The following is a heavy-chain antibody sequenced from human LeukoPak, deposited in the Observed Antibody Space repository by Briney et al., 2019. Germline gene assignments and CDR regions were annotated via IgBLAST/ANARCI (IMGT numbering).Heavy chain of an antibody. CDR1: GDSITSRAYY. D-gene: IGHD3-16*01. Sequence: PSETLSLTCTVSGDSITSRAYYWSWIRQHPGTGLEWIGYIYHSGSTYYNPSLMTRVTMSVDTSKNQFSLKLTSVTAADTAVYYCARDLFVGGLDVWAKGPRSPSPQ. J-gene: IGHJ6*04. CDR2: IYHSGST. V-gene: IGHV4-31*03. CDR3: ARDLFVGGLDV.